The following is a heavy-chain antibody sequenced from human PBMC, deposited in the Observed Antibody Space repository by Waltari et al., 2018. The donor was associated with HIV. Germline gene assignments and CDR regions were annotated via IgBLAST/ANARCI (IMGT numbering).Heavy chain of an antibody. Sequence: QVQLQESGPGLVKPSETLSLTCTVSGGSVSSFNYSWRWIRQPPGKGLEWIGHMYYSGSTTYNPSLKSRASISVDTSNNQFSLKLSSVTAADTAVYYCARDSNGYYGEYYFDHWGQGTLVTVSS. CDR3: ARDSNGYYGEYYFDH. CDR1: GGSVSSFNYS. D-gene: IGHD3-22*01. CDR2: MYYSGST. J-gene: IGHJ4*02. V-gene: IGHV4-61*01.